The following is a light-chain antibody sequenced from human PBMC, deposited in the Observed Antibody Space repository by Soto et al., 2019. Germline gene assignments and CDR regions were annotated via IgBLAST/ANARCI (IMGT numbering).Light chain of an antibody. Sequence: DIQMTQSPSSRSASVGGRVTITCRASQNIYTYLNWYQQKPGKAPKLLIYSASSLQSGVPSRFSGSGSGTDFTLAISGLQPDDFATYYCQQSFSPPWTFGQGTTVEIK. CDR1: QNIYTY. V-gene: IGKV1-39*01. J-gene: IGKJ1*01. CDR2: SAS. CDR3: QQSFSPPWT.